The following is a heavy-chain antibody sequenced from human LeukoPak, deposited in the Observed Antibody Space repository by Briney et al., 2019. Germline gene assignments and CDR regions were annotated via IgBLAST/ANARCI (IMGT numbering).Heavy chain of an antibody. Sequence: PGGSLRLSCAASGFTFSSYAMSWVRQAPGKGLEWVAVISSDGTNKQYAASVKGRFTISRDNSKNTLYLEMNSLRAEDTAVYYCVKRVGRSGPFDYWGQGTLVTVSS. CDR3: VKRVGRSGPFDY. CDR1: GFTFSSYA. V-gene: IGHV3-30*18. J-gene: IGHJ4*02. D-gene: IGHD6-19*01. CDR2: ISSDGTNK.